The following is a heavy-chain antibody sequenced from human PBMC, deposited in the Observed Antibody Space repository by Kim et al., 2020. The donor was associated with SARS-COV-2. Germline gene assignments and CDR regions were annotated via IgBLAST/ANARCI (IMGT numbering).Heavy chain of an antibody. CDR1: GYTFTTYA. CDR3: ARGGRGNKSVLDY. Sequence: SVKVSCKASGYTFTTYALNWVRQAPGQGLEWMGWIDTNTGNPTFAQGFTGHFVFSLDTSVSTAYLQISSLKAEDTAVYYCARGGRGNKSVLDYWGQGTLVTVSS. D-gene: IGHD1-26*01. J-gene: IGHJ4*02. V-gene: IGHV7-4-1*02. CDR2: IDTNTGNP.